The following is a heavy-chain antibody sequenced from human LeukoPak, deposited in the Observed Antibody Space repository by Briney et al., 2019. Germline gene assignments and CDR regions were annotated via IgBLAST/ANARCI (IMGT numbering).Heavy chain of an antibody. J-gene: IGHJ4*02. V-gene: IGHV4-34*01. Sequence: SETLSLTCAVYGGSFSGYYWGWIRQPPGKGLEWIGEINHSGSTNYNPSLKSRVTISVDTSKNQFSLKLSSVTAADTAVYYCARGPIAAAGSYFDYWGQGTLVTVSS. CDR2: INHSGST. CDR3: ARGPIAAAGSYFDY. CDR1: GGSFSGYY. D-gene: IGHD6-13*01.